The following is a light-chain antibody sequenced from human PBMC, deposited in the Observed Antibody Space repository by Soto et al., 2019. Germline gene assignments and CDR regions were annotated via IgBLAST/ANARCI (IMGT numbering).Light chain of an antibody. CDR2: GVS. CDR1: QSIRRN. Sequence: EVVMTQSPGTLSVSPWERATLSCRASQSIRRNLAWYQQKPGRAPRLLIYGVSTRATGIPARFSGSGSETDFTLTISSLQSEDFAVYYCQQYNNWPPYTFGQGTRLEI. CDR3: QQYNNWPPYT. V-gene: IGKV3-15*01. J-gene: IGKJ5*01.